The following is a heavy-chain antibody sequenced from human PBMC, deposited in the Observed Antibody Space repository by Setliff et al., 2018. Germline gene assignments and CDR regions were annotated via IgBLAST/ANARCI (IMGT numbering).Heavy chain of an antibody. CDR2: ISAGGSRL. J-gene: IGHJ4*02. Sequence: PGGSLRLSCAASGFTFSSYAMSWVRQAPGKGLEWVSYISAGGSRLDYADSVKGRFTISRDNAKNSLYLHMNSLRAEDTAVYNCARYLYGGYYFDYWGQGTLVTVSS. V-gene: IGHV3-48*04. CDR3: ARYLYGGYYFDY. CDR1: GFTFSSYA. D-gene: IGHD5-12*01.